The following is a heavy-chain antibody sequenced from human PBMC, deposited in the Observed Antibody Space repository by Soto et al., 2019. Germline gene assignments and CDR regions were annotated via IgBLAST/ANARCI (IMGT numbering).Heavy chain of an antibody. J-gene: IGHJ4*02. Sequence: GGSLRLSCAASGFIFGSHAMSWVGQAPGKGLEWVSAMRANGGSTYYADSVKGRFTISRDNSKNTLYLQMNSLRVDDTAIYYCMRGISTPDYWGQGTLVTVSS. V-gene: IGHV3-23*01. CDR3: MRGISTPDY. CDR2: MRANGGST. D-gene: IGHD3-16*01. CDR1: GFIFGSHA.